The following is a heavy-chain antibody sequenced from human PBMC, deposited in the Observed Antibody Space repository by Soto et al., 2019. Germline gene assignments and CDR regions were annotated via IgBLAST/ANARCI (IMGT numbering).Heavy chain of an antibody. J-gene: IGHJ6*02. CDR1: GYTSTSYV. Sequence: ASVKVSCKASGYTSTSYVMHWVRQAPGQRLEWLGWINAGNGNTKYSQKFQGRVTITRDTSASTAYMELSSLRSEDTAVYYCARSYYDSSGYYSYYCMDVWGQGTTVTVS. CDR2: INAGNGNT. CDR3: ARSYYDSSGYYSYYCMDV. V-gene: IGHV1-3*01. D-gene: IGHD3-22*01.